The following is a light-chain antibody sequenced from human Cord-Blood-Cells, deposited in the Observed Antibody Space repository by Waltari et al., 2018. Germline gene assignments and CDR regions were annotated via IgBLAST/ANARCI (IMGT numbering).Light chain of an antibody. V-gene: IGLV2-23*01. CDR2: EGC. Sequence: QSALTQPASVSGSPGQSITISSTGTSSDVGSYNLVSWYQQHTGKAPTLMIYEGCKRPSGVSNRFSGSKSGNTASLTISGLQAEDEADYYCCSYAGSSTWVFGGGTK. J-gene: IGLJ3*02. CDR1: SSDVGSYNL. CDR3: CSYAGSSTWV.